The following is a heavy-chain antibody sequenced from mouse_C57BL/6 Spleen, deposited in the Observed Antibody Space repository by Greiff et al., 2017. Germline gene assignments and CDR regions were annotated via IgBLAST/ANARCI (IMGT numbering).Heavy chain of an antibody. D-gene: IGHD3-3*01. CDR1: GYTFTDYN. CDR2: INPNNGST. Sequence: EVQLQQSGPELVKPGASVKIPCKASGYTFTDYNMDWVKQSHGKSLEWIGDINPNNGSTIYNQKFKGKATLTVDKSSSTAYMELRSLTSEDTAVYYCARGGRYFDYWGQGTTLTVSS. CDR3: ARGGRYFDY. V-gene: IGHV1-18*01. J-gene: IGHJ2*01.